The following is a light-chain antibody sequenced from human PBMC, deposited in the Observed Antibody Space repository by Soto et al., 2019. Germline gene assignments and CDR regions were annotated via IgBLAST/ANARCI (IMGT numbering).Light chain of an antibody. Sequence: QSALTQPASVSGSPGQSVAIPCTGTSSDVGAYNYISWYQQHPGKAPKLLLSEVSNRPSGVSDRFSGSKSGNPASLTSSGLPAEDGADYYCSSLTTSFPYGFRTGTKLTV. J-gene: IGLJ1*01. CDR3: SSLTTSFPYG. V-gene: IGLV2-14*01. CDR1: SSDVGAYNY. CDR2: EVS.